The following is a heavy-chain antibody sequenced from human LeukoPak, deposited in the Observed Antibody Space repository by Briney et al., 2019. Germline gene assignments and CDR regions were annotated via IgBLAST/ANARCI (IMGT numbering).Heavy chain of an antibody. D-gene: IGHD3-10*01. V-gene: IGHV4-61*02. CDR3: ARDMFYYSSGSYFGLDY. Sequence: SETLSLTCTVSGGSISSGSYYWSWIRQPAGKGLEWIGRIYTSGSTNYNPSLKSRVTISVDTSKNQSSLKLSSVTAADTAMYYCARDMFYYSSGSYFGLDYWGQGTLLTVSS. J-gene: IGHJ4*02. CDR2: IYTSGST. CDR1: GGSISSGSYY.